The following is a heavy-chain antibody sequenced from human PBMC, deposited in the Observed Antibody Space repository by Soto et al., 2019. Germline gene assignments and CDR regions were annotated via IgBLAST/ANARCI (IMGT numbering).Heavy chain of an antibody. CDR3: ARARQGLDY. J-gene: IGHJ4*02. Sequence: GGSLRLSCAASGFTFSSYGMHWVRQAPGKGLEWVAVIWYDGSNKYYADSVKGRFTISRYNSKNTLYLQMNSLRAEDTAVYYWARARQGLDYWGQGTLVTVSS. CDR2: IWYDGSNK. CDR1: GFTFSSYG. V-gene: IGHV3-33*01.